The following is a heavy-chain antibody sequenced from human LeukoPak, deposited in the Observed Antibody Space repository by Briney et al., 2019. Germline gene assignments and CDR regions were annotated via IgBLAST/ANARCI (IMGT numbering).Heavy chain of an antibody. CDR3: AKGGGITFGGVIVRGGAYYYYGMDV. Sequence: PGGSLRLSCAASEFTFSSYAMSWVRQAPGKGLEWVSAISGSGGSTYSADSAKGRFTLSRDNSKNRLYLQMHSLRAQDTAVYYCAKGGGITFGGVIVRGGAYYYYGMDVWGQGTTVTVSS. J-gene: IGHJ6*02. V-gene: IGHV3-23*01. D-gene: IGHD3-16*02. CDR2: ISGSGGST. CDR1: EFTFSSYA.